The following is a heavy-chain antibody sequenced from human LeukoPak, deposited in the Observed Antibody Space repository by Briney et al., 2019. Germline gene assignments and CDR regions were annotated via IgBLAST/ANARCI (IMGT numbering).Heavy chain of an antibody. V-gene: IGHV3-23*01. J-gene: IGHJ4*02. Sequence: PGGSLRLSCAASGFTFNSYVISWVRQAPGKGLEWVSTIGGSGGSTYYADPVKGRFTISRDNSKNTLYLQMNSLRAEDTAIYYCARERYDSNSYFDYWGQGTLVTVSS. CDR2: IGGSGGST. D-gene: IGHD2-21*02. CDR3: ARERYDSNSYFDY. CDR1: GFTFNSYV.